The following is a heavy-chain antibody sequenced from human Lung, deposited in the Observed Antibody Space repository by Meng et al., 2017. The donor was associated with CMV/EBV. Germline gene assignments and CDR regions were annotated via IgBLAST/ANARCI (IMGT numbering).Heavy chain of an antibody. Sequence: CAASCFTFSHLAMRWVPQPPGKGLEWVSPITSTGDDAYYGDSVKGRATISRDNSKNTLYLQMNSLRAEDTAIYYCAKGGPTILTGFDYWSQGILVTVSS. V-gene: IGHV3-23*01. CDR3: AKGGPTILTGFDY. J-gene: IGHJ4*02. D-gene: IGHD3-9*01. CDR1: CFTFSHLA. CDR2: ITSTGDDA.